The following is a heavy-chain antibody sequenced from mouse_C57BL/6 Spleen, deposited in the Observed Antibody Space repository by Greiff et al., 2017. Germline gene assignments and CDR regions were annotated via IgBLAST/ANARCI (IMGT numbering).Heavy chain of an antibody. J-gene: IGHJ4*01. V-gene: IGHV5-6*01. CDR3: ASLYYRNTRDYAMDY. D-gene: IGHD2-1*01. CDR1: GFTFSSYG. Sequence: EVQRVESGGDLVKPGGSLKLSCAASGFTFSSYGMSWVRQTPDKRLEWVATISSGGSYTYYPDSVKGRFTSSRDNAKNTLYLQMSSLKSEYTAMYYCASLYYRNTRDYAMDYWGQGTSVTVSS. CDR2: ISSGGSYT.